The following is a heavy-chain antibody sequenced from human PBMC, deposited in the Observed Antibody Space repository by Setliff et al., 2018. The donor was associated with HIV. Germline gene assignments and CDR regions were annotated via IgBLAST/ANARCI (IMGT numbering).Heavy chain of an antibody. Sequence: PSETLSLTCAVYGGSFSGYYWSWIRQPPGKGLEWIGEINHSGSTNYSPSLKSRVTISTDMSKNQFSLKLSSVTAADAAVYYCASRVYYYDSSGYLREEGFDPWGQGTQVTVSS. CDR3: ASRVYYYDSSGYLREEGFDP. CDR1: GGSFSGYY. D-gene: IGHD3-22*01. V-gene: IGHV4-34*01. CDR2: INHSGST. J-gene: IGHJ5*02.